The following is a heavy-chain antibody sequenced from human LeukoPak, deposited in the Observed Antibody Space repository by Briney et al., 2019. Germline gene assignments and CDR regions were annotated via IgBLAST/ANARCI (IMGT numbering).Heavy chain of an antibody. CDR2: ISSSSSYI. J-gene: IGHJ6*03. CDR1: GFTFSSYA. D-gene: IGHD3-16*01. CDR3: ARDFGGYYYYMDV. V-gene: IGHV3-21*01. Sequence: GGSLRLSCAASGFTFSSYAMSWVRQAPGKGLEWVSSISSSSSYIYYADSVKGRFTISRDNAKNSLYLQMNSLRAEDTAVYYCARDFGGYYYYMDVWGKGTTVTVSS.